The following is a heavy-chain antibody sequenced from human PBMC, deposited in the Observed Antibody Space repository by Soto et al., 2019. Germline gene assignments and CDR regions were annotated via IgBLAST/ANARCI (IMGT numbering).Heavy chain of an antibody. CDR1: GGSISSGGYH. V-gene: IGHV4-31*03. CDR2: IYYSGST. Sequence: SETLSLTCTVSGGSISSGGYHWSWIRQHPGKGLEWIGYIYYSGSTYYNPSLKSRVTISVDTSKNQFSLKLSSVTAADTAVYYCARATSKYCSGGSCYYYYYYYYIDVWGKGTTVTVSS. D-gene: IGHD2-15*01. CDR3: ARATSKYCSGGSCYYYYYYYYIDV. J-gene: IGHJ6*03.